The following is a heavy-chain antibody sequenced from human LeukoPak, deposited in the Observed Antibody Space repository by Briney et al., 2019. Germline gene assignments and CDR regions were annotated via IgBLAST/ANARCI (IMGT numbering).Heavy chain of an antibody. Sequence: GGSLRLSCVASGFTFVDYAMHWVRLAPGKALGWVSGTTWNSGTIGYADSVKGRFTISRDSAKNSLYLQMDSLRVEDTALYYCAKASSSGYFYYFDYWGQGTLVTVSS. V-gene: IGHV3-9*01. J-gene: IGHJ4*02. D-gene: IGHD3-22*01. CDR1: GFTFVDYA. CDR2: TTWNSGTI. CDR3: AKASSSGYFYYFDY.